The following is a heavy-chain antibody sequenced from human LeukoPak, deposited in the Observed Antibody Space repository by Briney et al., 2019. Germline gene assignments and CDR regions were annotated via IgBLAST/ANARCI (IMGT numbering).Heavy chain of an antibody. CDR3: ARVVVAEYYYYYYMDV. V-gene: IGHV4-39*01. J-gene: IGHJ6*03. D-gene: IGHD2-15*01. Sequence: SETLSLTCTVSGGSISSSSYYWGWIRQPPGKGLEWIGSIYYSGSTYYNPSLKSRVTISVDTPKNQFSLKLSSVTAADTAVYYCARVVVAEYYYYYYMDVWGKGTTVTVSS. CDR1: GGSISSSSYY. CDR2: IYYSGST.